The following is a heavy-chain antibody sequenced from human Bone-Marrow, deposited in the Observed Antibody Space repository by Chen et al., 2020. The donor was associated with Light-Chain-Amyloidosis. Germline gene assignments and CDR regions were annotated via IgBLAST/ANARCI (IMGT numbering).Heavy chain of an antibody. CDR2: ISGSGVTT. J-gene: IGHJ6*02. CDR3: ANSQGSTWSYYYYAMDV. CDR1: GFSFAKLT. D-gene: IGHD6-13*01. Sequence: EGQLLESGGGLGQPGGCLRVSCAASGFSFAKLTMNWVRQAPGRGPEWVSAISGSGVTTYYSDSVKGRFTISRDNLNHTVFLQMDSLRAEDTAIYYCANSQGSTWSYYYYAMDVWGQGTTVTVSS. V-gene: IGHV3-23*01.